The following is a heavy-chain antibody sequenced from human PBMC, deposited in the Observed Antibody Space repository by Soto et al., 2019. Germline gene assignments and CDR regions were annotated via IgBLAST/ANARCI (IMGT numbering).Heavy chain of an antibody. Sequence: QVQLVESGGGVVQPGRSLRLSCTASGFTFTTFALHWVRQGPAKGLVWVAIIWYDGSNKYYADSVKGRFTISRDNSKNTLYLQMNSLRAEDTAVYYCARDKAYYYEGGAAFDIWGQGTMVTVSS. CDR3: ARDKAYYYEGGAAFDI. J-gene: IGHJ3*02. CDR2: IWYDGSNK. V-gene: IGHV3-33*01. D-gene: IGHD3-22*01. CDR1: GFTFTTFA.